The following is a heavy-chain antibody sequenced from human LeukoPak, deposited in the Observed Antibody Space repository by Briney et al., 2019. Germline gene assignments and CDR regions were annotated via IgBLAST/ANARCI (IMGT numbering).Heavy chain of an antibody. CDR1: GFTFSDYY. Sequence: GGSLRLSCAASGFTFSDYYMSWIRQAPGKGLEWVSYISSSGSTIYYAASVKGRFTISRDNAKNSLYLQMNSLRAEDTAVYYCARRWELQVHGEFDYWGQGTLVTVSS. CDR2: ISSSGSTI. D-gene: IGHD1-26*01. CDR3: ARRWELQVHGEFDY. J-gene: IGHJ4*02. V-gene: IGHV3-11*04.